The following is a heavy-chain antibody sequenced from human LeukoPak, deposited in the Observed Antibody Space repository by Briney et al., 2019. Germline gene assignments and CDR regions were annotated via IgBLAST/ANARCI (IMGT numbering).Heavy chain of an antibody. Sequence: PSETLSLTCAVYGGSFSGYYWSWIRQPPGKGLEWIGEINHSGSTNYNPSLKSRVTISVDTSKNQFSLKLSSVTAADTAVYYCARASSSYYYYYMDVWGKGTTVTVS. CDR1: GGSFSGYY. V-gene: IGHV4-34*01. CDR2: INHSGST. CDR3: ARASSSYYYYYMDV. J-gene: IGHJ6*03.